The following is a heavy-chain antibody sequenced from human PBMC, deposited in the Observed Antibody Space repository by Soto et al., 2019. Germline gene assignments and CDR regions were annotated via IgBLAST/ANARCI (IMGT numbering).Heavy chain of an antibody. CDR1: GFTFSSYW. J-gene: IGHJ5*02. V-gene: IGHV3-74*01. Sequence: GGSLRLSCAASGFTFSSYWMHWVRQAPGKGLVWVSRINSDGSSISYADSVKGRFTISRDNAKNTLYLQMNSLRAEDTAVYYCSGGITGTTGRRWFNPWGQGTLVTVS. CDR2: INSDGSSI. CDR3: SGGITGTTGRRWFNP. D-gene: IGHD1-7*01.